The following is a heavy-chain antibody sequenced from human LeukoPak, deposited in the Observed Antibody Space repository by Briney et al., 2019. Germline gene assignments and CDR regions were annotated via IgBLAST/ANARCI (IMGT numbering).Heavy chain of an antibody. D-gene: IGHD2-2*01. Sequence: PGGSLRLSPAASGFTSSSYAMSWVRQAPGKGLEWVAGISAGCGSTYYADSVRGRFTISRDNSKNTLYLQMNSHRAEDTAVYYCTSLSSAALDYWGQGTLVTVSS. CDR2: ISAGCGST. CDR3: TSLSSAALDY. CDR1: GFTSSSYA. J-gene: IGHJ4*02. V-gene: IGHV3-23*01.